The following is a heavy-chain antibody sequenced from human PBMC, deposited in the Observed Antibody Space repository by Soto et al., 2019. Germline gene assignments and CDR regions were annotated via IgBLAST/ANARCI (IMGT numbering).Heavy chain of an antibody. J-gene: IGHJ6*02. D-gene: IGHD2-2*01. V-gene: IGHV4-4*02. CDR1: GGSISSSNW. CDR3: ARGVLVPAAAAPYYYYGMDV. Sequence: QVQLQESGPGLVKPSGTLSLTCSVSGGSISSSNWWSWVRQPPGKGLEWIGEIYHGGSTNYNPSLKSRVTISLDKSKNQFSLKLSSVTAADTAVYYCARGVLVPAAAAPYYYYGMDVWGQGTTVTVSS. CDR2: IYHGGST.